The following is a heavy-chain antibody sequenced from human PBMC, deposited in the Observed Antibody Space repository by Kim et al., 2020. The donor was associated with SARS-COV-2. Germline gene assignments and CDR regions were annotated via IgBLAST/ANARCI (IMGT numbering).Heavy chain of an antibody. CDR2: INHSGST. V-gene: IGHV4-34*01. CDR1: GGSFSGYY. Sequence: SETLSLTCAVYGGSFSGYYWSWIRQPPGKGLEWIGEINHSGSTNYNPSLKSRVTISVDTSKNQFSLKLSSVTAADTAVYYCARGLRTTEYSWGQGTLVTVTS. CDR3: ARGLRTTEYS. J-gene: IGHJ4*02. D-gene: IGHD4-17*01.